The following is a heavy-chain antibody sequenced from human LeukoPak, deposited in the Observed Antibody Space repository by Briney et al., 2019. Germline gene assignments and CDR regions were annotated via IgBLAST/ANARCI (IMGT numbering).Heavy chain of an antibody. CDR2: ISTSSSSSYI. J-gene: IGHJ6*03. CDR3: ARAGLHYYDSSVYILSPPTFKGNYYYYMDV. V-gene: IGHV3-21*01. D-gene: IGHD3-22*01. CDR1: GFTFSSYH. Sequence: GGSLRLSCVVSGFTFSSYHMNWVRQAPGKGLEWVSSISTSSSSSYIYYADSVTGRFTISRDNAKNSLYLQMNSLRAEDTAVYYCARAGLHYYDSSVYILSPPTFKGNYYYYMDVWGKGTTVTISS.